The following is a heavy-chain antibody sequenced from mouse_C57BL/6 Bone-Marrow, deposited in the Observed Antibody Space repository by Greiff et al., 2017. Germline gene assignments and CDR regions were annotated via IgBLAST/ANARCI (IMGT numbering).Heavy chain of an antibody. CDR1: GYTFTSYW. V-gene: IGHV1-64*01. Sequence: QVQLQQPGAELVKPGASVKLSCKASGYTFTSYWMHWVKQRPGQGLEWIGMIHPNSGSTNYNEKFKSKATLTVDKSSSTAYMQLSSLTSEDSAVXYCARRITTVVATGYFDVWGTGTTVTVSS. J-gene: IGHJ1*03. D-gene: IGHD1-1*01. CDR2: IHPNSGST. CDR3: ARRITTVVATGYFDV.